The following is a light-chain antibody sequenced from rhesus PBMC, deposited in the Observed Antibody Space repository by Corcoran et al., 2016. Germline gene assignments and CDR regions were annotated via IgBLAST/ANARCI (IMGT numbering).Light chain of an antibody. CDR3: SSYASGSAYI. Sequence: QAALTQSPSVSGSPGQSVTISCTGTSSDIGGYNRVSWYQQHPGKAPKFMIYEVSKRPSGVSDRFSGSKSDNTASLTISGLQAEDEADYYCSSYASGSAYIFGAGTRLTVL. J-gene: IGLJ1*01. CDR1: SSDIGGYNR. V-gene: IGLV2-13*02. CDR2: EVS.